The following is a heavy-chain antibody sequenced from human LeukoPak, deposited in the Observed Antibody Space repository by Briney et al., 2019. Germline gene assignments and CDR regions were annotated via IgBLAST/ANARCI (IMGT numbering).Heavy chain of an antibody. Sequence: GGSLRLSXAASGFTFSDYWMNWVRQAPGKGLEWLANIKQDGSEKYYVDSVKGRFTISRDNAKNSLYLQMNSLSADDTAVYYCARGRSSWSTLDYWGQGTLVTVSS. J-gene: IGHJ4*02. V-gene: IGHV3-7*01. D-gene: IGHD6-13*01. CDR2: IKQDGSEK. CDR1: GFTFSDYW. CDR3: ARGRSSWSTLDY.